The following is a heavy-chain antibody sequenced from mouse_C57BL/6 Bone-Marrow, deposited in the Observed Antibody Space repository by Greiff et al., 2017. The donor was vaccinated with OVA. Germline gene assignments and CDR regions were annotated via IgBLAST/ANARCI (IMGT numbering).Heavy chain of an antibody. CDR1: GYTFTSYG. Sequence: QVQLQQSGAELVRPGASVKLSCKASGYTFTSYGISWVKQRTGQGLEWIGEIYPRSGNTYYNEKFKGKATLTADKSSSTAYMELRSLTSEDSAVYFCAREGGGSSLAYWGQGTLVTVSA. CDR2: IYPRSGNT. J-gene: IGHJ3*01. CDR3: AREGGGSSLAY. V-gene: IGHV1-81*01. D-gene: IGHD1-1*01.